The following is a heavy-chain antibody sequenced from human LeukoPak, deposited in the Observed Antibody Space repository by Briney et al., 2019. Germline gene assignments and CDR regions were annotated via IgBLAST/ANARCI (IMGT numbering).Heavy chain of an antibody. J-gene: IGHJ4*02. D-gene: IGHD6-19*01. CDR2: ISYNASEV. Sequence: GGSLRLSCAASGFAFSTYAMHWGRQAPVKGLEWVVVISYNASEVYYGDSVKGRFTISRDNSRKTLYLQMNRLRVEDTAVYHCAKAGCSSAWCSTNYWGQGTSVTASS. CDR1: GFAFSTYA. CDR3: AKAGCSSAWCSTNY. V-gene: IGHV3-30*18.